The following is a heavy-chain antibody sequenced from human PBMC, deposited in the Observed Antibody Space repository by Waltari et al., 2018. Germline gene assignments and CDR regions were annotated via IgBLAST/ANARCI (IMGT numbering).Heavy chain of an antibody. J-gene: IGHJ4*02. CDR2: IKGKTDAETK. D-gene: IGHD3-10*01. Sequence: EVQLVESGGGLVKPGGSLRLSCTASGLPFSSAWMSWVRQAPGKGLEWVARIKGKTDAETKDYAEPVKGRFTISRDDSKNTLYLQMNSLETDDTAVYYCTTVYYGSGNYYNAEVWGQGTLVTVSS. CDR1: GLPFSSAW. V-gene: IGHV3-15*01. CDR3: TTVYYGSGNYYNAEV.